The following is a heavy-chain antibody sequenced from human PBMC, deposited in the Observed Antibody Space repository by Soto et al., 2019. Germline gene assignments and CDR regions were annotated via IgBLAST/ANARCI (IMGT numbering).Heavy chain of an antibody. D-gene: IGHD2-15*01. CDR3: ARIHRYGGRGVDFDY. CDR2: VDWDDAK. V-gene: IGHV2-70*16. J-gene: IGHJ4*02. CDR1: GDSITSNSYF. Sequence: TLSLTCTVAGDSITSNSYFWAWIRQPPGKALEWLARVDWDDAKFYSTSLRSRLTISRDTSKNQVVLTMTNMDPVDTATYYCARIHRYGGRGVDFDYWGQGTLVTVSS.